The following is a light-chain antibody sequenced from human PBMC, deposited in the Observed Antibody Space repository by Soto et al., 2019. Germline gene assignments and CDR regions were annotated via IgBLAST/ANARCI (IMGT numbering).Light chain of an antibody. Sequence: DIQLTQSPSFLSASVGDRVTITCRASQGISSYLAWYQQKPGKAPKLLIYAATTLQSGVPSRFSGSGSGTEFTLTISSLHPEDFATYYCQQLNSYLSTFGQGTRLEIK. CDR2: AAT. V-gene: IGKV1-9*01. CDR3: QQLNSYLST. J-gene: IGKJ5*01. CDR1: QGISSY.